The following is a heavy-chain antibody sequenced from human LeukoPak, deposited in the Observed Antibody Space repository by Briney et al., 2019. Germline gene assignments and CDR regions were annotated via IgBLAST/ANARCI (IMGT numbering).Heavy chain of an antibody. V-gene: IGHV3-7*03. J-gene: IGHJ4*02. CDR3: ARDRRLAAAGVFFDY. D-gene: IGHD6-13*01. CDR1: GFTFSTYW. Sequence: GGSLRLSCAASGFTFSTYWMSWVRQAPGKGLEWGASIKQDGTEKYYVDSVKGRFTISRDNAKNSLYLQMNSLRAEDTAVYYCARDRRLAAAGVFFDYWGQGTLVTVSS. CDR2: IKQDGTEK.